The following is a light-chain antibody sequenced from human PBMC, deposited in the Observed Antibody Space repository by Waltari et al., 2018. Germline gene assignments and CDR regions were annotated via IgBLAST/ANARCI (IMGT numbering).Light chain of an antibody. CDR2: DTS. Sequence: QAVVTQEPSLTVSPGGTVTLTSGSSTGAVTSGHYPYWFQQKSGQAPRTLISDTSNKHSWTPARFSGSLLGGKAALTLSGAQPEDEAEYYCLLSYSGARVFGGGTKLTVL. CDR1: TGAVTSGHY. J-gene: IGLJ2*01. CDR3: LLSYSGARV. V-gene: IGLV7-46*01.